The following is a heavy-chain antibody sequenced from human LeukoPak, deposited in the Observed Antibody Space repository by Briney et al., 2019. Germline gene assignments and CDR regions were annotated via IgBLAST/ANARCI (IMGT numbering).Heavy chain of an antibody. CDR2: INSDGSAT. CDR3: TRDHGLDV. Sequence: PGGSLRLSCAASGFTFSRYWMSWVRQAPGKGLMWVSQINSDGSATSCADPVKGRCTISRDNAKNMLYLEMNSLRVEDTAVYFCTRDHGLDVWGQGTTVTVSS. CDR1: GFTFSRYW. J-gene: IGHJ6*02. V-gene: IGHV3-74*01.